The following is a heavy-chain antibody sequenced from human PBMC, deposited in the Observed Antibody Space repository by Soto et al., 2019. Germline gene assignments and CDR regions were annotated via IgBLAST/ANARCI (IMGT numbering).Heavy chain of an antibody. CDR1: GFTFSSYS. CDR2: ISSSSRYI. CDR3: ARSAPYCTNGVCYTLRSFDP. Sequence: PGGSLRLSCAASGFTFSSYSMNWVRQAPGKGLEWVSSISSSSRYIYYADSVKGRFTISRDNAKNSLYLQMNSLRAEDTAVYYCARSAPYCTNGVCYTLRSFDPWGQGTLVTVSS. D-gene: IGHD2-8*01. J-gene: IGHJ5*02. V-gene: IGHV3-21*01.